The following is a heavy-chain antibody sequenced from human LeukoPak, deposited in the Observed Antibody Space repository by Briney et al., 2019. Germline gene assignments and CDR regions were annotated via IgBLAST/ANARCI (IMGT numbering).Heavy chain of an antibody. D-gene: IGHD2-2*01. Sequence: SETLSLTCTVSGGSISSSSYYWGWIRQPPGKGLEWIGSIYYSGSTYYNPSLKSRVTISVDTSKNQFSLKLSSVTAADTAVYYCAHQSAPTYCSSTSCYFFDYWGQGTLVTVSS. J-gene: IGHJ4*02. CDR3: AHQSAPTYCSSTSCYFFDY. CDR2: IYYSGST. V-gene: IGHV4-39*01. CDR1: GGSISSSSYY.